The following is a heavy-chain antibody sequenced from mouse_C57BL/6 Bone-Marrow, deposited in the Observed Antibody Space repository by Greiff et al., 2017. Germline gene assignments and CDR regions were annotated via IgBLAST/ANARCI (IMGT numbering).Heavy chain of an antibody. CDR1: GFTFSDYG. V-gene: IGHV5-15*01. D-gene: IGHD1-1*01. Sequence: EVKLMESGGGLVQPGGSLKLSCAASGFTFSDYGMAWVRQAPRKGPEWVSFISNLAYSIYYADTVTGRCTITRENAKNTLNLEMSSLRAEDTAMYYCASKYYGSSYDYAMDYWGQGTSVTVSS. CDR3: ASKYYGSSYDYAMDY. J-gene: IGHJ4*01. CDR2: ISNLAYSI.